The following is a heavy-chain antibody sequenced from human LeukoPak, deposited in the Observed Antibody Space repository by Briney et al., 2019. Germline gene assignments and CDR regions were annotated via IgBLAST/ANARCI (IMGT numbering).Heavy chain of an antibody. V-gene: IGHV3-48*02. J-gene: IGHJ4*02. CDR3: ARDYGDLPARVPYFDY. CDR2: ISSSSSMI. Sequence: GGSLRLSCSASGFTFSSYSMNWVRQAPGKELEWVSYISSSSSMIYYADSVKGRFTISRDNAKNSLYLQMKSLRDEDTAIYYCARDYGDLPARVPYFDYWGQGTLVTVSS. CDR1: GFTFSSYS. D-gene: IGHD4-17*01.